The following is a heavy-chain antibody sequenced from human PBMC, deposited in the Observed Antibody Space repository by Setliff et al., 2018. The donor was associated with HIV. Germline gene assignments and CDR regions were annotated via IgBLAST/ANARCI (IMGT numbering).Heavy chain of an antibody. V-gene: IGHV1-69*13. CDR1: GDTFNSHA. Sequence: SVKVSCKASGDTFNSHAISWVRQAPGQGLEWMGDIIPIFGTPNYAQKFKGRHTITADESTSTVYMELSSLRSEDTAVYYCARDSRDIVVVIAPEPEPYYYYGMDVWGEGTTVTSPQ. J-gene: IGHJ6*04. D-gene: IGHD2-15*01. CDR2: IIPIFGTP. CDR3: ARDSRDIVVVIAPEPEPYYYYGMDV.